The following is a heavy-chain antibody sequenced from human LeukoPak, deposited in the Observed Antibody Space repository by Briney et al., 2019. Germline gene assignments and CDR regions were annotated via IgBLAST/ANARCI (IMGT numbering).Heavy chain of an antibody. J-gene: IGHJ4*02. CDR1: GFTFSSYA. CDR2: ISGSGGST. V-gene: IGHV3-23*01. CDR3: AKALSYRGYCSSTSCYGPFDY. Sequence: PGGSPRLSCAASGFTFSSYAMSWVRQAPGKGLEWVSAISGSGGSTYYADSVKGRFTISRDNSKNTLYLQMNSLRAEDTAVYYCAKALSYRGYCSSTSCYGPFDYWGQGTLVTVSS. D-gene: IGHD2-2*01.